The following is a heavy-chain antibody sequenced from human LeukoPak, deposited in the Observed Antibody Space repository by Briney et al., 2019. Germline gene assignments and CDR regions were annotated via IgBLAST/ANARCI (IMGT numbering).Heavy chain of an antibody. CDR1: GFTFSSHW. D-gene: IGHD4-17*01. V-gene: IGHV3-74*01. Sequence: GGSLRLSCAASGFTFSSHWMHWVRQAPGKGLVWVSRINTDGSYRTYADSVRGRFTISRDNSKNTLYPQMDSLRAEDTAVYYCATPPTVTRNYWGQGTLVTVSS. CDR3: ATPPTVTRNY. CDR2: INTDGSYR. J-gene: IGHJ4*02.